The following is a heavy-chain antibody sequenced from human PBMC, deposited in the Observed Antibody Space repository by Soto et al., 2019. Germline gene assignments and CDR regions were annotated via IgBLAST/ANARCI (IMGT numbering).Heavy chain of an antibody. CDR2: IKQDGSEK. V-gene: IGHV3-7*01. D-gene: IGHD2-2*01. CDR3: AADCSSTSCYGRHYYYYGMDV. Sequence: PGGSKILSCTASELNFRSYWMSWVSKTTGKGLEWVANIKQDGSEKYYVDSVKGRFTISRDNAKNSLYLRMNSLRAEDTAVYYCAADCSSTSCYGRHYYYYGMDVWGQGTTVTVSS. CDR1: ELNFRSYW. J-gene: IGHJ6*02.